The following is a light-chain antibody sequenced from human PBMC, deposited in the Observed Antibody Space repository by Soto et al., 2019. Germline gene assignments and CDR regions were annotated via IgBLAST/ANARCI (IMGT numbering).Light chain of an antibody. CDR3: SSYTTSSIYV. CDR2: EVT. CDR1: SSDVGGYNY. Sequence: QSALTRPASVSGSPGQSITISCTGTSSDVGGYNYVSWYQHHPGKAPKLIIYEVTNRPSGTSSRFSGSKSGNTASLTISGLQAEDEADYYCSSYTTSSIYVFGTGTKVTVL. V-gene: IGLV2-14*01. J-gene: IGLJ1*01.